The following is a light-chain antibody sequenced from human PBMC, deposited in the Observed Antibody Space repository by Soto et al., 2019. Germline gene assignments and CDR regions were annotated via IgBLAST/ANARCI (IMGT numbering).Light chain of an antibody. V-gene: IGLV1-47*01. CDR3: AAWDYSLSGYWV. CDR1: SSNIGRNY. Sequence: QSVLSQPPSASGTPGQRVTISCSGSSSNIGRNYVYWYQQVPGTAPKLLIFRNNQRPSGVPDRFSGSKSGTSASLAISGLRSEDEADYFCAAWDYSLSGYWVSGGGTKLTVL. J-gene: IGLJ3*02. CDR2: RNN.